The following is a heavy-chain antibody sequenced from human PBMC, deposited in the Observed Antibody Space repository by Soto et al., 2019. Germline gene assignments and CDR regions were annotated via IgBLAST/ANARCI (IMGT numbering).Heavy chain of an antibody. J-gene: IGHJ6*02. V-gene: IGHV4-30-4*01. Sequence: SETLSLTCTVSGDSVGSGDYSWSWIRQPPGKGLEWLGYIHYGGGTYYKPSLKSRVAISVDTSKSLSSLKLSSVTAAGTAVYYCARVKVFCGSTSCYSRYGMDVWGQGTTVTVS. CDR1: GDSVGSGDYS. D-gene: IGHD2-2*01. CDR2: IHYGGGT. CDR3: ARVKVFCGSTSCYSRYGMDV.